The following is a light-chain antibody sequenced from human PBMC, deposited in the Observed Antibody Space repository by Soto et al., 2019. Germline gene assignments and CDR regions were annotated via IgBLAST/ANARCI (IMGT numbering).Light chain of an antibody. V-gene: IGLV2-14*01. Sequence: QAVLTQPASVSGSPGQSITISCTGTGSDIGYFNYVSWYQQQPGKAPKLMIYEVDNRPSGVSIRFSGSKSGSTASLTISGLQADDEADYYCKSYAVGSTYVFGTGTKLTVL. CDR3: KSYAVGSTYV. J-gene: IGLJ1*01. CDR2: EVD. CDR1: GSDIGYFNY.